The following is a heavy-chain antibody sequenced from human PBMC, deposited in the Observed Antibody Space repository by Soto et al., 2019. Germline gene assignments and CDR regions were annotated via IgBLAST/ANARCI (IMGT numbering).Heavy chain of an antibody. CDR3: ARGRSHEWELLVQYFDY. CDR2: FYSSGSI. D-gene: IGHD1-26*01. Sequence: SETLSLTCFVSGYSITAGGYYWSWIRHHPGKGLEWIGSFYSSGSIIYNPSLRSRVSISGDTSSNQFSMSLTSVTGADTAVYYCARGRSHEWELLVQYFDYWGQGTLVTVSS. CDR1: GYSITAGGYY. V-gene: IGHV4-39*07. J-gene: IGHJ4*02.